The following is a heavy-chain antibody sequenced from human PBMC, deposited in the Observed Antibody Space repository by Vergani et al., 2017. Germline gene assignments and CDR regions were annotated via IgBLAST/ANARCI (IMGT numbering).Heavy chain of an antibody. CDR2: IYYSGST. D-gene: IGHD4-23*01. Sequence: QVQLQESGPGLVKPSETLSLTCTVSGGSISSHYWSWTRQPPGKGLEWIGYIYYSGSTNYNPSLKSRVTISVDTSKNQFSLKLSSVTAADTAVYYCARSEYGGKLPYYFDYWGQGTLVTVSS. CDR3: ARSEYGGKLPYYFDY. CDR1: GGSISSHY. V-gene: IGHV4-59*11. J-gene: IGHJ4*02.